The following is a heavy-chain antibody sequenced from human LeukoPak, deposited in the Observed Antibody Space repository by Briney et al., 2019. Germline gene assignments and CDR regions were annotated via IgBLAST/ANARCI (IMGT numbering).Heavy chain of an antibody. CDR2: ISNSGRTI. Sequence: GGSLRLSCAASGFTFSDYYMTWIRQAPGEGLEWVSYISNSGRTIYYADSVKGRFTISRDNAKSSLFLQITSLTVEDLAVYYCARIIAVAPYYYYYMDVWGRGTTVTVSS. CDR1: GFTFSDYY. J-gene: IGHJ6*03. CDR3: ARIIAVAPYYYYYMDV. D-gene: IGHD6-19*01. V-gene: IGHV3-11*04.